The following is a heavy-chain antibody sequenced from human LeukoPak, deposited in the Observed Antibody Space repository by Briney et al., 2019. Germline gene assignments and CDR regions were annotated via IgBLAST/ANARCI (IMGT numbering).Heavy chain of an antibody. CDR2: IWYDGSNK. CDR3: ARDRVYSSGWDFDY. V-gene: IGHV3-33*01. Sequence: GRSLRLSCAASGFTFSSYGMHWVRQAPGKGLEWVAVIWYDGSNKYYADSVKGRFTISRDNSKNTLYLQMNSLRAEDTAVYYCARDRVYSSGWDFDYWGQGTLFTVSS. D-gene: IGHD6-19*01. J-gene: IGHJ4*02. CDR1: GFTFSSYG.